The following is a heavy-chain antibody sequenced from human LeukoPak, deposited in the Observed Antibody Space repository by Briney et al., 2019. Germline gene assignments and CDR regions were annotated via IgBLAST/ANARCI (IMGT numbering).Heavy chain of an antibody. V-gene: IGHV3-15*01. CDR2: IKSKTDGGTT. CDR3: TTETRDYGLDY. D-gene: IGHD4-17*01. J-gene: IGHJ4*02. Sequence: GGSLRLSCAASGFTVSSNYMSWVRQAPGKGLEWVGRIKSKTDGGTTDYAAPVKGRFTISRDDSKNTLYLQMNSLKTEDTAVYYCTTETRDYGLDYWGQGTLVTVSS. CDR1: GFTVSSNY.